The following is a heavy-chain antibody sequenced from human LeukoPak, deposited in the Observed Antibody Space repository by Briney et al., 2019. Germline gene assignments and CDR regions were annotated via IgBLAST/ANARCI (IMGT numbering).Heavy chain of an antibody. J-gene: IGHJ4*02. CDR2: ISGYNGKT. D-gene: IGHD4-11*01. Sequence: ASVKASCKASGYPFTSFGISWMRQAPGQGLEWMGWISGYNGKTNYAQNLQGRVTMTTDTSTSTAYVELGSLRSDDMAVYYCARDRVYDYSNPRGFDYWGQGTLVTVSS. V-gene: IGHV1-18*03. CDR3: ARDRVYDYSNPRGFDY. CDR1: GYPFTSFG.